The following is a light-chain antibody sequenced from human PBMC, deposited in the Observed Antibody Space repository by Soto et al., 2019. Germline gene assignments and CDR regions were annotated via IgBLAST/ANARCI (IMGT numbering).Light chain of an antibody. J-gene: IGKJ1*01. CDR1: QYIRKY. Sequence: IQMTQSPSSLSASVGDRVTISCQATQYIRKYLNWYQQKPGKAPKLLIYDASTLESGVPSRFSGSRSGTEFTLTISSLQPDDFATYYCQQYNSYSWTFGQGTKVDIK. CDR3: QQYNSYSWT. V-gene: IGKV1-5*01. CDR2: DAS.